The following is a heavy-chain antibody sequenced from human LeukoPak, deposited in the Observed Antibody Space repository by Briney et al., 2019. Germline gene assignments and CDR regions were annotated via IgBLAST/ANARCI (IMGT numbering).Heavy chain of an antibody. CDR2: INQDGSQN. CDR1: GDSISSNNW. J-gene: IGHJ3*02. V-gene: IGHV3-7*01. D-gene: IGHD2-21*02. CDR3: AREVTASSFDI. Sequence: ETLSLTCAVSGDSISSNNWWSWVRQAPGRGLEWVGNINQDGSQNSSVDSVKGRFTISRDNAKNSLYLQMNSLGAEDTALYYCAREVTASSFDILGQGTMVTVSS.